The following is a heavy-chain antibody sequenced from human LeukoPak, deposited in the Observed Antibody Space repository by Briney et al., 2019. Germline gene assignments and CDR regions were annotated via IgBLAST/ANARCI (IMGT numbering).Heavy chain of an antibody. CDR1: GYTFTSYG. CDR2: ISAYNGNT. D-gene: IGHD3-3*01. CDR3: ARDGDYDFWSGYYYYHYYGMDV. J-gene: IGHJ6*02. Sequence: ASVKVSCKASGYTFTSYGISWVRQAPGQGLEWMGWISAYNGNTNYAQKLQGRVTMTTDTSTSTAYMELRSLRSDDTAVYYCARDGDYDFWSGYYYYHYYGMDVWGQGTTVTVSS. V-gene: IGHV1-18*01.